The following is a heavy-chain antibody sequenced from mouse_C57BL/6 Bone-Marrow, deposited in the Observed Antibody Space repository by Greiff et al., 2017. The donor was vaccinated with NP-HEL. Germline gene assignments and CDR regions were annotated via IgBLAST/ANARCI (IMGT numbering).Heavy chain of an antibody. V-gene: IGHV5-4*01. Sequence: EVQRVESGGGLVKPGGSLKLSCAASGFTFSSYAMSWVRQTPEKRLEWVATISDGGSYTYYPDNVKGRFTISRDNAKNNLYLQMSHLKSEDTAMYYCAREGYGYDYAMDYWGQGTSVTVSS. CDR1: GFTFSSYA. D-gene: IGHD2-2*01. CDR2: ISDGGSYT. CDR3: AREGYGYDYAMDY. J-gene: IGHJ4*01.